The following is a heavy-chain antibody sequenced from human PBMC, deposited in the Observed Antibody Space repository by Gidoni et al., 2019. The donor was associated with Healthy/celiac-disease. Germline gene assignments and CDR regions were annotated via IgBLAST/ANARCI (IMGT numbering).Heavy chain of an antibody. CDR2: ISSSSSTI. CDR3: ASTYYDILTGYHGAFDI. CDR1: CFPFSTYC. D-gene: IGHD3-9*01. V-gene: IGHV3-48*01. Sequence: EVQLVESGGGLVPPGGYLRLSFAPSCFPFSTYCMNWVRQAPGKGLEWVSYISSSSSTIYYADSVKGRFTISRDNAKNSLYLQMNSLRAEDTAVYYCASTYYDILTGYHGAFDIWGQGTMVTVSS. J-gene: IGHJ3*02.